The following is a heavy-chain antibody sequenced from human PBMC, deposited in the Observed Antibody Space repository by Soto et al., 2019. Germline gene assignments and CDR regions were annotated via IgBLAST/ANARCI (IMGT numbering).Heavy chain of an antibody. D-gene: IGHD3-22*01. Sequence: EVQLLESGGGLVQPGGSLRLSCAASGFTFSNYAMSWVRQAPGKGPEWVSGIGGRATSAYYADSVKGRFAISRDNSYNTLFLQLNSLRAEDTAVYYCAKSRYSDSSGDFYDFWGQGTLVSVSS. J-gene: IGHJ4*02. CDR3: AKSRYSDSSGDFYDF. CDR1: GFTFSNYA. V-gene: IGHV3-23*01. CDR2: IGGRATSA.